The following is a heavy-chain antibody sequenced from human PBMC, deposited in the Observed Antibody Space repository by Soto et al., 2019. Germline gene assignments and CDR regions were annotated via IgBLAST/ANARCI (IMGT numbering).Heavy chain of an antibody. D-gene: IGHD6-19*01. CDR3: AAVHPYSSGPDDAIDI. V-gene: IGHV1-58*02. Sequence: ASVKVSCKASGFTFTSSAMQWVRQARGQRLEWIGWIVVGSGNTNYAQKFQERVTITRDMSTSTAYMELSSLRSEDTAVYYCAAVHPYSSGPDDAIDIWGQGIMVTVSS. CDR2: IVVGSGNT. J-gene: IGHJ3*02. CDR1: GFTFTSSA.